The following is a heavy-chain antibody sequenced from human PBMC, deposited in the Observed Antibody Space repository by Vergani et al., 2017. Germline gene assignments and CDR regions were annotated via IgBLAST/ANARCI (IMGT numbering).Heavy chain of an antibody. CDR2: ISGSGGST. V-gene: IGHV3-23*01. CDR3: ARQYCSSTSCHNWFDP. CDR1: GFTFSSYA. J-gene: IGHJ5*02. Sequence: EVQLLESGGGLVQPGGSLRLSCAASGFTFSSYAMSWVRQAPGKGLEWVSAISGSGGSTYYADSVKGRFTISRDNSKNTLYLQMNSLRAEDTAVYYCARQYCSSTSCHNWFDPWGQGTLVTVSS. D-gene: IGHD2-2*01.